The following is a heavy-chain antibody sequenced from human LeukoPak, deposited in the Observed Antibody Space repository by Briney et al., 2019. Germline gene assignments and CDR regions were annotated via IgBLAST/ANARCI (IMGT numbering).Heavy chain of an antibody. V-gene: IGHV3-48*03. CDR3: ARGSPDSSSSVDFDY. D-gene: IGHD6-6*01. CDR2: SRSTSNTI. Sequence: SRSTSNTIYYADSVKGRFTISRDNAKNSLYLQMNSLRAEDTAVYYCARGSPDSSSSVDFDYWGQGTLVTVSS. J-gene: IGHJ4*02.